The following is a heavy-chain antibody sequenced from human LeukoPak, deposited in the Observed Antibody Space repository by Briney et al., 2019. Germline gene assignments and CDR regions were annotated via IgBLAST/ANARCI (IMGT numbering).Heavy chain of an antibody. D-gene: IGHD5-24*01. J-gene: IGHJ4*02. CDR1: GYTFTSYD. CDR3: ARTPVEEYYFDY. V-gene: IGHV1-2*02. CDR2: INPNSGGT. Sequence: ASVKVSCKASGYTFTSYDINWVRQATGQGLEWMGWINPNSGGTKYAQKFQGRVTMTRDTSISTAYMELSRLRSDDTAVYYCARTPVEEYYFDYWGQGTLVTVSS.